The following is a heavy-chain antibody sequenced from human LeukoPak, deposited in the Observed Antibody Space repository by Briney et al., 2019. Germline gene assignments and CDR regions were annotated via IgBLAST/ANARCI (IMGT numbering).Heavy chain of an antibody. Sequence: GGSLRLSCTASGFIVSSKYMSWVRQAPGKGLEWVAVIYSNGDTYYTDSVKGRFTISRDNSKNTLYLQMNSLRAEDTAVYYCAKARDDFGVDTIDYWGQGTLVTVSS. CDR3: AKARDDFGVDTIDY. V-gene: IGHV3-53*01. J-gene: IGHJ4*02. D-gene: IGHD3-3*01. CDR1: GFIVSSKY. CDR2: IYSNGDT.